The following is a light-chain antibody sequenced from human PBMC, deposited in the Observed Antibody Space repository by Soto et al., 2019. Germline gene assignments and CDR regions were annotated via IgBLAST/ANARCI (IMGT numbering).Light chain of an antibody. CDR2: EGS. V-gene: IGLV2-14*02. CDR1: SSDVGSYNL. J-gene: IGLJ1*01. CDR3: SSDAGNYNYV. Sequence: QSALTQPASVSGSPGQSITISCTGTSSDVGSYNLVSWYQQHPGKAPKLMIYEGSKRPAGVPDRFSGSKSGNTASLTVSGLQAEDEADYFCSSDAGNYNYVFGTGTKLTVL.